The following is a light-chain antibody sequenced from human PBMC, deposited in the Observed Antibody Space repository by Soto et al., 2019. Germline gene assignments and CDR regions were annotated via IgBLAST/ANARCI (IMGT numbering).Light chain of an antibody. CDR1: HSVSSSY. CDR3: QQYGSSSWT. CDR2: GTS. Sequence: EIVLTQSPGTLSLSPGEIATLSCRASHSVSSSYLAWYQQKPGQAPRLLIYGTSSRATAIPYRFSGSGSGTDFSLTMSRLEPEDCAVYYCQQYGSSSWTFGEGTKLVIK. J-gene: IGKJ1*01. V-gene: IGKV3-20*01.